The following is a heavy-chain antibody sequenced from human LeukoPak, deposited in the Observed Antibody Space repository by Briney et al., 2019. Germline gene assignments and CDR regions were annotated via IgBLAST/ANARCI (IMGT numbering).Heavy chain of an antibody. CDR3: ARVSDYYGSGSFDY. J-gene: IGHJ4*02. V-gene: IGHV4-30-4*01. CDR2: IYYSGST. CDR1: GGSISSGDYY. Sequence: SQTLSLTCTVSGGSISSGDYYWSWIRQPPGKGLEWIGYIYYSGSTYYNPSLKSRVTISVDTSKNQFSLKLSSVTAADTAVYYCARVSDYYGSGSFDYWGQGTLVTVSS. D-gene: IGHD3-10*01.